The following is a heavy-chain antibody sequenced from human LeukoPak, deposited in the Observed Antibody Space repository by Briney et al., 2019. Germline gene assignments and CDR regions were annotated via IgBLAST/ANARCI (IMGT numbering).Heavy chain of an antibody. CDR3: ARSWPSLFDY. Sequence: PGGSLRLSCAGSGFTFSSHAMSWVRQAPGKGLEWASAISGSGDSTYYADSVKGRFTISRDNAKNSLYLQMNSLRAEDTAVYYCARSWPSLFDYWGQGTLVTVSS. CDR1: GFTFSSHA. V-gene: IGHV3-23*01. J-gene: IGHJ4*02. D-gene: IGHD3-16*02. CDR2: ISGSGDST.